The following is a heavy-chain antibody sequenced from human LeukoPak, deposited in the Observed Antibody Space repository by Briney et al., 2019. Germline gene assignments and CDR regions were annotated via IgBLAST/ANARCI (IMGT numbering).Heavy chain of an antibody. Sequence: ETLSLTCTVSGGSISSNYMSWVRQAPGKGLEWVSVIYSGGSTCYADSVKGRFTISRDNSKNTLYLQMNSLRAEDTAVYYCAGARWFGELLPLDYWGQGTLVTVSS. CDR1: GGSISSNY. CDR3: AGARWFGELLPLDY. V-gene: IGHV3-66*01. J-gene: IGHJ4*02. CDR2: IYSGGST. D-gene: IGHD3-10*01.